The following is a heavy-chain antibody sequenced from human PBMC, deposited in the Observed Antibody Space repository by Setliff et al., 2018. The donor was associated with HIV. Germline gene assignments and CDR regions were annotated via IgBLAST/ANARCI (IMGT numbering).Heavy chain of an antibody. Sequence: ASVKVSCKASGYTLTNYGISWVRQAPGQGLEWMGWISADNGDTNYPQKLQGRVTMTTDTSTSTAYMELSSLRSDDTAMYYCATDPGYSSTWYSESFQHWGQGTVVTVSS. CDR3: ATDPGYSSTWYSESFQH. D-gene: IGHD6-13*01. J-gene: IGHJ1*01. V-gene: IGHV1-18*01. CDR1: GYTLTNYG. CDR2: ISADNGDT.